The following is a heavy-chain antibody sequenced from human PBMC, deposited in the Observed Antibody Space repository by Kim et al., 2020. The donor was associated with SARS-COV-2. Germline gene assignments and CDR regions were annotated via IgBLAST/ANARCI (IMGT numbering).Heavy chain of an antibody. J-gene: IGHJ4*02. CDR3: ARDREWIGGTV. Sequence: SETLSLTCTVSGGSISSGDYYWSWIRQPPGKGLEWIGYIYYSGSTYYNPSLKSRVTISVDTSKNQFSLKLSSVTAADTAVYYCARDREWIGGTVWGQGTLVTVSS. V-gene: IGHV4-30-4*01. D-gene: IGHD3-16*01. CDR1: GGSISSGDYY. CDR2: IYYSGST.